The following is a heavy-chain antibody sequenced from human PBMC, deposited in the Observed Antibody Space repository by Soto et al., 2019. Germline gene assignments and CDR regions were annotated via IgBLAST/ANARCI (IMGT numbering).Heavy chain of an antibody. CDR2: INHSGST. CDR1: GGCLSGYY. V-gene: IGHV4-34*01. Sequence: SETLSLTCAVYGGCLSGYYWSWIRQPPGKGLEWIGEINHSGSTNYNPSLKSRVTISVDTSKNQFSLKLSSVTAADTAVYYCARGPIYCSGGSCYPRNDAFDIWGQGTMVTVSS. CDR3: ARGPIYCSGGSCYPRNDAFDI. J-gene: IGHJ3*02. D-gene: IGHD2-15*01.